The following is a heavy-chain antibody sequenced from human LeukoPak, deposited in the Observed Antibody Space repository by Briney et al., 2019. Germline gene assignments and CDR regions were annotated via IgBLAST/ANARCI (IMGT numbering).Heavy chain of an antibody. D-gene: IGHD5-12*01. CDR1: GFTFSSYS. CDR3: ARSRGYSGYDLEY. Sequence: PGGSLRLSCAASGFTFSSYSMNWVRQAPGKGLEWVSYISSSSSTIYYADSVKGRFTISRDNAKNSLYLQMNSLRAEDTAVYYCARSRGYSGYDLEYWGQGTLVTVSS. J-gene: IGHJ4*02. V-gene: IGHV3-48*04. CDR2: ISSSSSTI.